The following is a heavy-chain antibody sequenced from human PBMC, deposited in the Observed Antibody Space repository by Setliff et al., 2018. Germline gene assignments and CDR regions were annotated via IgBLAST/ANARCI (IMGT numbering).Heavy chain of an antibody. Sequence: ASVKVSCKASGGTLSSYGISWVRQAPGQGLEWMGGTIPIFGSTNYAQKFQDRVTIITDESTSTAYMELRSLRTEDTAVYYCAREGVDTRSSTDYRYYMDVWGKGTTVTVSS. CDR2: TIPIFGST. CDR3: AREGVDTRSSTDYRYYMDV. V-gene: IGHV1-69*05. J-gene: IGHJ6*03. CDR1: GGTLSSYG. D-gene: IGHD5-18*01.